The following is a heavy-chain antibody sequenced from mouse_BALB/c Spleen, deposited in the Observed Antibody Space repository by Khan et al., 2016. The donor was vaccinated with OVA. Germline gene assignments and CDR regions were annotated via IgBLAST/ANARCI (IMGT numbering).Heavy chain of an antibody. V-gene: IGHV3-2*02. CDR1: GYSITSDYA. CDR2: ITYSGRT. CDR3: SGGRAY. D-gene: IGHD3-3*01. J-gene: IGHJ3*01. Sequence: EVQLVESGPGLVKPSQSLSLTCTVTGYSITSDYAWNWIRQFPGNRLEWMGYITYSGRTSYTPSLRSRISITRATSKKQFFLQLNSVTIDDTATYYCSGGRAYWGQGTLVTVSA.